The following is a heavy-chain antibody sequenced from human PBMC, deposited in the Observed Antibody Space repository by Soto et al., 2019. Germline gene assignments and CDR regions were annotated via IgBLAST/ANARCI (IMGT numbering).Heavy chain of an antibody. Sequence: ASVKVSCKASGYKFTGHGIGWVRQAPGQGLEWMGWISAYNGNPSYAQKFQGRVTMTTDTSTSTAYMELRRLRADDTAVYFCARVFRLAVESSCFDYWGQGTLVTVSS. V-gene: IGHV1-18*01. CDR2: ISAYNGNP. D-gene: IGHD6-19*01. CDR1: GYKFTGHG. J-gene: IGHJ4*02. CDR3: ARVFRLAVESSCFDY.